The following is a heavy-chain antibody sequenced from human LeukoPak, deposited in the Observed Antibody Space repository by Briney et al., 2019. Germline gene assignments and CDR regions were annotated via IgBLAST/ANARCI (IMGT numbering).Heavy chain of an antibody. J-gene: IGHJ4*02. CDR1: GYTFTSYD. CDR3: ARGRTTQSSEFDY. D-gene: IGHD1-1*01. V-gene: IGHV1-8*01. CDR2: KNPNSGNT. Sequence: GASVTVSCTASGYTFTSYDINWVRQATGQGLEWMGWKNPNSGNTGYAQKFQGRVTMTRNTSISTAYMELSSLRSEDTAVYYCARGRTTQSSEFDYWGQGTLVTVSS.